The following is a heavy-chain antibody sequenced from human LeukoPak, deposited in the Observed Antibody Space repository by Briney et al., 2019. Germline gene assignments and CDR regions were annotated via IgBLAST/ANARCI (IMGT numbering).Heavy chain of an antibody. CDR3: ARDDYDSSGYYLDY. Sequence: SETLSLTCTVSGGSISSSNWWSWVRQPPGKGLEWIGEIYHSGSTNYNPSLKSRVTISVDKSKNQFSLKLSSVTAADTAVYYCARDDYDSSGYYLDYWGQGTLVTVSS. V-gene: IGHV4-4*02. CDR2: IYHSGST. D-gene: IGHD3-22*01. J-gene: IGHJ4*02. CDR1: GGSISSSNW.